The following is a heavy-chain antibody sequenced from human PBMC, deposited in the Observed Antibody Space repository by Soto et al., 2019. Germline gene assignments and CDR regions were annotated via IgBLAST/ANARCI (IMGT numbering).Heavy chain of an antibody. J-gene: IGHJ6*02. CDR2: IRTNGGST. CDR3: VKDVPTTITYGRDV. CDR1: GFSFATYS. V-gene: IGHV3-64D*06. D-gene: IGHD1-20*01. Sequence: PGGSLRLSCSASGFSFATYSMHWVRQAPGKGLEYVSGIRTNGGSTKYADSVKGRFTISRDNSKSTLYLQMNSLRGDDTAVYYCVKDVPTTITYGRDVWGQGTTGTVSS.